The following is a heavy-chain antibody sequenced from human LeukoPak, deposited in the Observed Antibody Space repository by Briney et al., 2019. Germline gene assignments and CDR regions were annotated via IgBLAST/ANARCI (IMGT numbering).Heavy chain of an antibody. J-gene: IGHJ4*02. D-gene: IGHD4-17*01. V-gene: IGHV3-30*02. Sequence: GGSLRLSCAASGFTFSSYGMHWVRQAPGKGLEWVAFIRYDGSNKYYADSVKGRFTISRDNAKNSLYLQMNSLRAEDTAVYYCARVKSRSDYVFDYWGQGTLVTVSS. CDR3: ARVKSRSDYVFDY. CDR1: GFTFSSYG. CDR2: IRYDGSNK.